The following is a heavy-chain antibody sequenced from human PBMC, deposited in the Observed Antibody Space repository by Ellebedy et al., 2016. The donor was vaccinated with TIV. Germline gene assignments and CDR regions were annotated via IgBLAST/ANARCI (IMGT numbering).Heavy chain of an antibody. V-gene: IGHV4-59*01. CDR1: GDSISGYY. J-gene: IGHJ4*02. D-gene: IGHD6-19*01. Sequence: MPSETLSLTCTVPGDSISGYYWSWNRQPPGQGLEWIGYIYSRGSGEYNPSLKSRVTMSVDPSRGQFSLRLNSVTAADTAVYYCARSGGWYTPYDYWGQGTLVTVSS. CDR2: IYSRGSG. CDR3: ARSGGWYTPYDY.